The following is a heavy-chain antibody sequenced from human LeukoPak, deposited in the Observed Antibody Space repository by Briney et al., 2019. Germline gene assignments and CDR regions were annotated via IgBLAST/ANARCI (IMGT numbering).Heavy chain of an antibody. CDR2: ISSSSSYI. CDR1: GFTFSSYS. J-gene: IGHJ4*02. CDR3: ARDTYYGSGSYYRYTFDS. Sequence: SGGSLRLSCAASGFTFSSYSMNWVRQAPGKGLEWVSSISSSSSYIYYADSVKGRFTISRDNAKNSLYLQMNSLRAEDTAVYYCARDTYYGSGSYYRYTFDSWGQGTMVTVSS. V-gene: IGHV3-21*01. D-gene: IGHD3-10*01.